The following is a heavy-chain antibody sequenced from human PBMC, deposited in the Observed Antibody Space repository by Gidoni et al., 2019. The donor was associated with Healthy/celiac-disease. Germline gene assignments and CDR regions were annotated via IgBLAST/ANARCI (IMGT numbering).Heavy chain of an antibody. D-gene: IGHD5-18*01. Sequence: QITLKESGPTLVNPTQTLTLTCTFSGFCRSTSGVGVGWVRQPPGKALEWLALIYWDDDKRYSPTLKSRLTITKDTSKNQVVLTMTNMDPVDTATYYCAHSRIQLWYIEVGYFDYWGQGTLVTVSS. V-gene: IGHV2-5*02. J-gene: IGHJ4*02. CDR1: GFCRSTSGVG. CDR3: AHSRIQLWYIEVGYFDY. CDR2: IYWDDDK.